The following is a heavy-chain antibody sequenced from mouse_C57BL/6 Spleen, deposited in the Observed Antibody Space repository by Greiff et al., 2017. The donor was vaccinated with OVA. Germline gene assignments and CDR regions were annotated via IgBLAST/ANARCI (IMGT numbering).Heavy chain of an antibody. V-gene: IGHV1-62-2*01. D-gene: IGHD2-2*01. Sequence: VQLQESGAELVKPGASVKLSCKASGYTFTEYTIHWVKQRSGQGLEWIGWFYPGSGSIKYNEKFKDKATLTADKSSSTVYMELSRLTSEDSAVYVCARHERGIYYGYDEGYFDYWGQGTTLTVSS. CDR3: ARHERGIYYGYDEGYFDY. J-gene: IGHJ2*01. CDR2: FYPGSGSI. CDR1: GYTFTEYT.